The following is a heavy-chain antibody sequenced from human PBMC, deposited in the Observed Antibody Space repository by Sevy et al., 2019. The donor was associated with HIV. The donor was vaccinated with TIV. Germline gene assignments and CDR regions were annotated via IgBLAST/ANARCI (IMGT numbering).Heavy chain of an antibody. J-gene: IGHJ4*02. Sequence: GGSLRLSCAASGFTVSGNYMSWVRQAPGKGLEWVSVIYSGGSTYYADSVKGRFTISRDTSKTTLYLQMNSLRFEDTAVYYCASTSCSGGSCYSLIDAWGQGTLGTVSS. CDR2: IYSGGST. CDR3: ASTSCSGGSCYSLIDA. CDR1: GFTVSGNY. V-gene: IGHV3-66*02. D-gene: IGHD2-15*01.